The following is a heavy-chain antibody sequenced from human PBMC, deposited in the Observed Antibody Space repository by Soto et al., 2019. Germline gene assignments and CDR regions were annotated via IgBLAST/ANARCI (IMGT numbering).Heavy chain of an antibody. CDR1: GFTFSTYA. J-gene: IGHJ4*02. D-gene: IGHD2-15*01. CDR3: PKNWVTPGASPPH. V-gene: IGHV3-23*01. Sequence: EVQLLESGGGLVQPGGSLRLSCAASGFTFSTYAMSWVRQAPGKGLEWVSAISGTGGSTYYADSVKGRFTISRDNSKNARYLKMNTLRAEDPAVYYGPKNWVTPGASPPHWGQGPLVTVSS. CDR2: ISGTGGST.